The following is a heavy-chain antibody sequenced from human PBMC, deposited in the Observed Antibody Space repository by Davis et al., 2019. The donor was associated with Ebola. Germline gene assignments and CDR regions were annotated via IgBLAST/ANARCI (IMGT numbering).Heavy chain of an antibody. CDR2: INSDGSST. D-gene: IGHD2-2*01. J-gene: IGHJ6*02. CDR1: GFTFSSYW. CDR3: ARTAYCSSTSCLYYYYGMDV. V-gene: IGHV3-74*01. Sequence: HTGGSLRLSCAASGFTFSSYWMHWVRQAPGKGLVWVSRINSDGSSTSYADSVKGRFTISRDNAKNSLYLQMNSLRDEDTAVYYCARTAYCSSTSCLYYYYGMDVWGQGTAVTVSS.